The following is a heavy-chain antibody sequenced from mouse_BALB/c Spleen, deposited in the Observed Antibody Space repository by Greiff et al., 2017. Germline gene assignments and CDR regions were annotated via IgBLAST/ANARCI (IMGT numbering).Heavy chain of an antibody. Sequence: QVQLKESGAELAKPGASVKMSCKASGYTFTSYWMHWVKQRPGQGLEWIGYINPSTGYTEYNQKFKDKATLTADKSSSTAYMQLSSLTSEDSAVYYCARRITTVVATDYWGQGTTLTVSS. J-gene: IGHJ2*01. CDR3: ARRITTVVATDY. CDR1: GYTFTSYW. D-gene: IGHD1-1*01. CDR2: INPSTGYT. V-gene: IGHV1-7*01.